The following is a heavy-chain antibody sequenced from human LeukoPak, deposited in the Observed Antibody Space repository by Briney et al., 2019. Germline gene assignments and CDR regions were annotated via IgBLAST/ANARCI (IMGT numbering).Heavy chain of an antibody. CDR3: AKDPLLEPAAIGYFQH. D-gene: IGHD2-2*01. J-gene: IGHJ1*01. V-gene: IGHV3-30*04. CDR2: ISYDGSNK. Sequence: QPGGSLRLSCAASGFTFSSYAMHWVRQAPGKGLEWVAVISYDGSNKYYADSVKGRFTISRDNSKNTLYLQMNSLRAEDTAVYYCAKDPLLEPAAIGYFQHWGQGTLVTVSS. CDR1: GFTFSSYA.